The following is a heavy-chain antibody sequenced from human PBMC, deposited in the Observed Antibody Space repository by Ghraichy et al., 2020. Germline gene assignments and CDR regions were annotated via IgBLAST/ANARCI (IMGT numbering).Heavy chain of an antibody. J-gene: IGHJ3*02. CDR1: GDSITSGGYY. CDR2: IYHTGSA. V-gene: IGHV4-31*03. Sequence: SETLSLTCTVSGDSITSGGYYWTWLRQHPGKGLEWLGYIYHTGSAYYNPSLKSRLIISIDTSNNQFSLNLKSVTAADTAIYYCARERGRSGSSFPFDIWGQGTMLTVSS. D-gene: IGHD6-25*01. CDR3: ARERGRSGSSFPFDI.